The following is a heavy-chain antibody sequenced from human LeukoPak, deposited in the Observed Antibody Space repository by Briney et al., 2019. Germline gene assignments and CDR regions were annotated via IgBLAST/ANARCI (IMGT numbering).Heavy chain of an antibody. D-gene: IGHD3-22*01. V-gene: IGHV1-18*01. CDR3: ARVPRYYYDSSGYAQDDY. Sequence: ASVKVSCKASGYTFTSYGISWVRQAPGQGLEWMGWISAYNGNTNYAQKLQGRVTMTTDTSTSTAYMELRSLRSDDTAVYYRARVPRYYYDSSGYAQDDYWGQGTLVTVSS. J-gene: IGHJ4*02. CDR2: ISAYNGNT. CDR1: GYTFTSYG.